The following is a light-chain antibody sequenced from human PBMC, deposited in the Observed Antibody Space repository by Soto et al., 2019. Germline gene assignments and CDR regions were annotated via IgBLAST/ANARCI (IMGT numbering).Light chain of an antibody. CDR1: SGHTDYA. CDR2: LNSDGSH. CDR3: QTWGSGILV. J-gene: IGLJ3*02. Sequence: QLVLTQSPSASASLGASVKVTCTLSSGHTDYAIAWHQQQPEKGPRYLMKLNSDGSHIKGDGIPGRFSGSSSGAERYLTISSLQSEDEADYYCQTWGSGILVFGGGTKVTVL. V-gene: IGLV4-69*01.